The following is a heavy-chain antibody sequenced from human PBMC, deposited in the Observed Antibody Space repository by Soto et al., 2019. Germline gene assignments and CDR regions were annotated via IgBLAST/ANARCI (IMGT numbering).Heavy chain of an antibody. CDR2: ISGSGGST. D-gene: IGHD3-22*01. CDR3: AKDRGRIGDYYDTTNRRKYYFDY. V-gene: IGHV3-23*01. Sequence: PGGSLRLSCAASGFTFSSYAMSWVRQAPGKGLEWVSAISGSGGSTYYADSVKGRFTISRDNSKNTLYLQMNSLRAEDTAIYYCAKDRGRIGDYYDTTNRRKYYFDYWGQGTLVTVS. J-gene: IGHJ4*02. CDR1: GFTFSSYA.